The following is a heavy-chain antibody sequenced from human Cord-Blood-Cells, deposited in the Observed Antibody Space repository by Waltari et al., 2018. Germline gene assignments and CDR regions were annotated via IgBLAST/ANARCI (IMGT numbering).Heavy chain of an antibody. CDR1: GYTFTSYA. CDR2: INAGNGNT. D-gene: IGHD4-17*01. J-gene: IGHJ1*01. Sequence: QVQLVQSGAEVKKPGASVKVSCQASGYTFTSYAMHWVRQAPGQRLEWMGWINAGNGNTKYSQKFQGRVTITSGTSAITAYMELSSLRSEDTAVYYCARGGDYGDYAEYFQHWGQGTLVTVSS. V-gene: IGHV1-3*01. CDR3: ARGGDYGDYAEYFQH.